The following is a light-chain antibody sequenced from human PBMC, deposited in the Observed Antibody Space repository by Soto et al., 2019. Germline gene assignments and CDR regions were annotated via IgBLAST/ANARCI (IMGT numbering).Light chain of an antibody. CDR2: KAS. V-gene: IGKV1-5*03. Sequence: DIQMTQAAAALSASVGDRVTITCRASQNINDLLAWYQQKPGKAPNLLIYKASSLESGVPSRFSGSGYGTEFTLTISSLQPDDFATFYCQQYSTYSRAFGQGTKVDIK. J-gene: IGKJ1*01. CDR3: QQYSTYSRA. CDR1: QNINDL.